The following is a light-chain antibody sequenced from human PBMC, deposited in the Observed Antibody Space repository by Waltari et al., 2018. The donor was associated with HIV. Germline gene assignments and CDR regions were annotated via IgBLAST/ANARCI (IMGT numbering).Light chain of an antibody. J-gene: IGLJ2*01. Sequence: QSALTQPRSVSGSPGQSVTISCTGTSSDVGGYNYVSWYQQHPGKAPKLMIYDGSRRPSGFPDRFSGSKAGNTASRTISGLQAEDEADYYCCSYAGSYTVFGGGTKLTVL. CDR2: DGS. CDR3: CSYAGSYTV. V-gene: IGLV2-11*01. CDR1: SSDVGGYNY.